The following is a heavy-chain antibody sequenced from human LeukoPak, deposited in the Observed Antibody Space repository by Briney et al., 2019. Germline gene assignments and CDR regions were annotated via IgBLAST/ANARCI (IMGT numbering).Heavy chain of an antibody. Sequence: PGGSLRLSCTASGFTFSRYWMSWVRQAPGKGLEWVANIKEDGSEKYYVDSVKGRFTVSRDNAKNSLYLQMNRLRAEDTAMYYCARQSTSWHTFDYWGQGTLVAVSS. CDR2: IKEDGSEK. CDR3: ARQSTSWHTFDY. J-gene: IGHJ4*02. D-gene: IGHD6-13*01. V-gene: IGHV3-7*01. CDR1: GFTFSRYW.